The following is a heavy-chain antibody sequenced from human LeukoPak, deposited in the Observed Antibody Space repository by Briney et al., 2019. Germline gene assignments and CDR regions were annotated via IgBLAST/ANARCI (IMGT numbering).Heavy chain of an antibody. J-gene: IGHJ4*02. Sequence: PGGSLRLSCAASGFTFSSYAMTWVRQAPGKGLEWVSYISSSSSTIYYADSVKGRFTISRDNAKNSLYLQMNSLRDEDTAVYYCSVRRVTMVRGVNFDYWGQGTLVTVSS. V-gene: IGHV3-48*02. CDR1: GFTFSSYA. CDR2: ISSSSSTI. D-gene: IGHD3-10*01. CDR3: SVRRVTMVRGVNFDY.